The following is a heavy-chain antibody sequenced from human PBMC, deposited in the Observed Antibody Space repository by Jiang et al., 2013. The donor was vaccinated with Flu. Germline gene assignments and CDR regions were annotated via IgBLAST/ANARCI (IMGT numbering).Heavy chain of an antibody. CDR2: INPSGGST. CDR1: GYTFTSYY. V-gene: IGHV1-46*01. D-gene: IGHD3-16*02. CDR3: ARERAHYDYVWGSYRPLRY. Sequence: GAEVKKPGASVKVSCKASGYTFTSYYMHWVRQAPGQGLEWMGIINPSGGSTSYAQKFQGRVTMTRDTSTSTVYMELSSLRSEDTAVYYCARERAHYDYVWGSYRPLRYWGQGTLVTVSS. J-gene: IGHJ4*02.